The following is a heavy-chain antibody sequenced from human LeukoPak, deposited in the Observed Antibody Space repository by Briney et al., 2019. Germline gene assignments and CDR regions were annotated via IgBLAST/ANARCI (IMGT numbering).Heavy chain of an antibody. CDR3: AKGLFSSWSYFDY. V-gene: IGHV3-30*02. J-gene: IGHJ4*02. CDR2: IRYDGSNK. CDR1: GFTFSTFP. D-gene: IGHD6-13*01. Sequence: GGSLRLSCAASGFTFSTFPMSWVRQAPGKGLEWVAFIRYDGSNKYYADSVKGRFTISRDNSKNTLYLQMNSLRAEDTAVYYCAKGLFSSWSYFDYWGQGTLVTVSS.